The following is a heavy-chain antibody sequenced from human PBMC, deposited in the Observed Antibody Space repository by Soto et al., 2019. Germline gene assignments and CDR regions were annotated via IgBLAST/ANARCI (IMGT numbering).Heavy chain of an antibody. V-gene: IGHV3-30*18. D-gene: IGHD3-9*01. Sequence: GGSLRLSCAASGFTFISYGMHWVRQAPGKGLEWVAVISYDGSNKYYADSVKGRFTISRDNSKNTLYLQMNSLRAEDTAVYYCAKDLYDILTGINLDYFDYWGQGTLVTVSS. CDR3: AKDLYDILTGINLDYFDY. J-gene: IGHJ4*02. CDR2: ISYDGSNK. CDR1: GFTFISYG.